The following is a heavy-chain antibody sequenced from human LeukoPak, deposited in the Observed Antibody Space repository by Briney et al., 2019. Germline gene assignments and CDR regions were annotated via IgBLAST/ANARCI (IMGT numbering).Heavy chain of an antibody. CDR3: ARQYYDVWGGYSSYNWFDP. CDR1: GGSISSYY. Sequence: PSETLSLTCTVSGGSISSYYWSWIRQPPGKGLEWIGYIYYSGSTNYHPSLKSRVNVSVDTSKNQVYLKLSSVTAADTAVYYCARQYYDVWGGYSSYNWFDPWGQGTLVTVSS. J-gene: IGHJ5*02. CDR2: IYYSGST. V-gene: IGHV4-59*08. D-gene: IGHD3-3*01.